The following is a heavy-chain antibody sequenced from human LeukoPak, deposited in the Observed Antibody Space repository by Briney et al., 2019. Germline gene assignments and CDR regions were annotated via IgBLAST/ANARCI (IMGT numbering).Heavy chain of an antibody. Sequence: GGSLRLSCAASGFTFGSCWMSWFRQAPGKGLEWVGFIRSKAYGGTTEYAASVKGRFTISRDDSKSIAYLQMNSLKTEDTAVYYCTRGRGYSYGQPYYFDYWGQGTLVTVSS. D-gene: IGHD5-18*01. J-gene: IGHJ4*02. V-gene: IGHV3-49*03. CDR1: GFTFGSCW. CDR3: TRGRGYSYGQPYYFDY. CDR2: IRSKAYGGTT.